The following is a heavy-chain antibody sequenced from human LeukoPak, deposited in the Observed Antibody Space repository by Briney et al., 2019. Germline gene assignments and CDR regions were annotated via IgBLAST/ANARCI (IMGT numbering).Heavy chain of an antibody. CDR1: GFSFSNYA. J-gene: IGHJ6*03. V-gene: IGHV3-48*01. CDR2: ISGSSAAI. Sequence: GGSLRLTCAASGFSFSNYAMNWVRQAPGKGLEWVSYISGSSAAIYYADSVEGRFTISRDKAKNSLYLQMNSLRAEDTAVYYCARDPSRGYNYYSYMDVWGKGTTVTVSS. CDR3: ARDPSRGYNYYSYMDV. D-gene: IGHD6-13*01.